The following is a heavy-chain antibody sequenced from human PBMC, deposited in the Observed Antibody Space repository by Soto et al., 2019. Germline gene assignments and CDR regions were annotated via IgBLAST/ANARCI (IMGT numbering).Heavy chain of an antibody. CDR2: INPNSGGT. Sequence: ASVKVSCKASGYTFTDYYIHWVRQAPGQGLEWMGWINPNSGGTKYAQNFQGRVTMTSENSITTAHMELSRLRSDDTAVYFCAPSPYSSGAYDLSTHPPSEDFDSWGQGTLVTVS. CDR3: APSPYSSGAYDLSTHPPSEDFDS. CDR1: GYTFTDYY. V-gene: IGHV1-2*02. J-gene: IGHJ4*02. D-gene: IGHD3-22*01.